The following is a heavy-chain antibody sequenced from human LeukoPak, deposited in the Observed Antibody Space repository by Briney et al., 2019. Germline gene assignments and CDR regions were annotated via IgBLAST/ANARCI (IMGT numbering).Heavy chain of an antibody. CDR1: GFTFSDYY. D-gene: IGHD6-25*01. J-gene: IGHJ6*03. CDR2: ISSSGSTI. CDR3: ARFAAGGSYYYYMDV. V-gene: IGHV3-11*04. Sequence: GGSLRLSCAASGFTFSDYYMSWIRQAPGKGLEWVSYISSSGSTIYYADSVKGRFTISRDNAKNSLYLQINSLRADDTAVYYCARFAAGGSYYYYMDVWGKGTTVTVSS.